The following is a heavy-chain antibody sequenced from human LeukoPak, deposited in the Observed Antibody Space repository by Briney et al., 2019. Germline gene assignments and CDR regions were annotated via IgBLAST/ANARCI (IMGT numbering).Heavy chain of an antibody. CDR2: ISGSGGST. J-gene: IGHJ4*02. V-gene: IGHV3-23*01. Sequence: GGSLRLSCAASGFTFRSSWMHWVRQAPGKGLEWVSAISGSGGSTYYADSVKGRFTISRDNSKNTLYLQMNSLRAEDTAVYYCAKTGELRYFDWLSHSDYFDYWGQGTLVTVSS. D-gene: IGHD3-9*01. CDR1: GFTFRSSW. CDR3: AKTGELRYFDWLSHSDYFDY.